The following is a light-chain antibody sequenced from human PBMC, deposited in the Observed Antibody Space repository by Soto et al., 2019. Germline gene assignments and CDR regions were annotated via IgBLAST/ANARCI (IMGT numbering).Light chain of an antibody. CDR1: QGLVYSDGNTF. Sequence: DVVMTQSPLSLSVTLGQPASISCRSSQGLVYSDGNTFLNWFHQRPGQSPRRLIYQVSNRDSGVPDRFSGSWSGTDYTLTISRVEGEDVGIYYCVQGTHWPWTFGQGTKVEIK. CDR3: VQGTHWPWT. V-gene: IGKV2-30*01. CDR2: QVS. J-gene: IGKJ1*01.